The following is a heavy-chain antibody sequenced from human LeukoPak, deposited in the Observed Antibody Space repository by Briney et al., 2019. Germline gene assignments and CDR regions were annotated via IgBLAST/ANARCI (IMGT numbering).Heavy chain of an antibody. D-gene: IGHD3-22*01. V-gene: IGHV3-23*01. CDR3: VRGITMIVVVIKEGAFDI. CDR2: ISGSGGST. J-gene: IGHJ3*02. Sequence: GGSLRLSCAASGFTFSSYWMSWVRQAPGKGLEWVSDISGSGGSTYYADSVKGRFTISRDNSKNTLYLQMNSLRAEETAVYYCVRGITMIVVVIKEGAFDIWGQGTMVTVSS. CDR1: GFTFSSYW.